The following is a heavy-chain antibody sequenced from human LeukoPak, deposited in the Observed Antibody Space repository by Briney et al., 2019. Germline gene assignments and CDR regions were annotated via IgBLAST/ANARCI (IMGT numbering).Heavy chain of an antibody. V-gene: IGHV3-74*01. D-gene: IGHD6-19*01. CDR2: IKYDASST. CDR3: AKAVGHSSGAFDY. Sequence: GGSLRLSCADSGFTFSSHWMHWVRQAPGKGLVWVSRIKYDASSTSYADSVKGRFTISRDNSKNTLYLQMNSLRAEDTAVYYCAKAVGHSSGAFDYWGQGTLVTVSS. CDR1: GFTFSSHW. J-gene: IGHJ4*02.